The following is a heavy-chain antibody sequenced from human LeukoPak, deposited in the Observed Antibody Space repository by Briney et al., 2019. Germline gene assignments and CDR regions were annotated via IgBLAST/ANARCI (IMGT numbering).Heavy chain of an antibody. V-gene: IGHV1-2*02. CDR2: INPNSGGT. J-gene: IGHJ4*02. D-gene: IGHD3-22*01. CDR3: ARFSIDEEIYYDSSGYDY. Sequence: GASVKVSCKASGYTFTGYYIHWVRQAPGQGLEWMGWINPNSGGTNYAQKFQGRVTMTRDTSISTAYMELSRLRSDDTAVYYCARFSIDEEIYYDSSGYDYWGQGTLVTVSS. CDR1: GYTFTGYY.